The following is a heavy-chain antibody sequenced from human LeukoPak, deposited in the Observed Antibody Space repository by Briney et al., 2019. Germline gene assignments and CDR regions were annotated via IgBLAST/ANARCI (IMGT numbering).Heavy chain of an antibody. J-gene: IGHJ3*02. V-gene: IGHV3-21*01. Sequence: PGGSLRLSCAASGFTFSSYSMNWVRQAPGKGLEWVSSISSSSSYIYYADSVKGRFTISRDNAKNSLYLQMNSLRAEDTAVYYCARDHLGLITMVRGGLFDIWGQGTMVTVSS. D-gene: IGHD3-10*01. CDR1: GFTFSSYS. CDR2: ISSSSSYI. CDR3: ARDHLGLITMVRGGLFDI.